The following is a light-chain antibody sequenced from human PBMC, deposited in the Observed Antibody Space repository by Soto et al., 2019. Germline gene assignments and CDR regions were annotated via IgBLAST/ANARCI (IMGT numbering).Light chain of an antibody. CDR1: DGDIGAYNY. J-gene: IGLJ1*01. V-gene: IGLV2-14*01. CDR3: SSYTTTNTLL. Sequence: QSVLTQPASVSESPGQSITISCSGTDGDIGAYNYVAWYQQHPGKAPKLIIFEVSDRPSGISTRFSGSKSGNTASLTISGLQPEDEDDYFCSSYTTTNTLLFGPGTKLTVL. CDR2: EVS.